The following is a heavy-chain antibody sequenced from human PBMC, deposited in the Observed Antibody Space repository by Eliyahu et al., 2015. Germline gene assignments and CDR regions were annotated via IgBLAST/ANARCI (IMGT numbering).Heavy chain of an antibody. J-gene: IGHJ5*02. D-gene: IGHD1-26*01. CDR1: GGTFSMYN. CDR2: IIPILGIT. CDR3: AKDHLVDVAPTGDYRGSSRFGN. Sequence: QVELVQSGAVVKKPGSSVRVSCKASGGTFSMYNFNWVRQAPGQGLEWVGKIIPILGITRYAQKFQGRVTITADQSTSTAYMDLSSLKAEDTAIYYCAKDHLVDVAPTGDYRGSSRFGNWGQGTLVTVSS. V-gene: IGHV1-69*08.